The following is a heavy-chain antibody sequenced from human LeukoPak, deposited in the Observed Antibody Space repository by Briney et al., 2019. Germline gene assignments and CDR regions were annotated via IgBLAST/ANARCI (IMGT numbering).Heavy chain of an antibody. CDR1: GFTFSSYG. J-gene: IGHJ5*02. CDR3: ARTRAAAGYSSFWFDP. Sequence: GGSLRLSCEASGFTFSSYGMHWVRQAPGKGLEWVAVISYDGSNKYYADSVKGRFTISRDNSKNTLYLQMNSLRTEDTAVYYCARTRAAAGYSSFWFDPWGQGTLVTVSS. V-gene: IGHV3-30*03. CDR2: ISYDGSNK. D-gene: IGHD6-13*01.